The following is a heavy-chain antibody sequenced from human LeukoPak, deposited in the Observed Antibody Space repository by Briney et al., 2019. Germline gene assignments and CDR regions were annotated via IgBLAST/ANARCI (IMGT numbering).Heavy chain of an antibody. CDR2: INPNSGGT. CDR1: GYTFTGYY. D-gene: IGHD6-19*01. Sequence: ASVKVSCTASGYTFTGYYMHWVRQAPGQGLEWMGWINPNSGGTNYAQKFQGRVTMTRDTSISTAYMDLSRLRCDDTAVYYCARDGDRYSSGWLHDYWGQGTLVTVSS. V-gene: IGHV1-2*02. CDR3: ARDGDRYSSGWLHDY. J-gene: IGHJ4*02.